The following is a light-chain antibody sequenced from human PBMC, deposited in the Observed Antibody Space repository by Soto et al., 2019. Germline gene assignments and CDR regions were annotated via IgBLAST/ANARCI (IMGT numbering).Light chain of an antibody. CDR3: QQYGSSLT. V-gene: IGKV3-20*01. Sequence: EIVLTQSPGTLSLSPGERATLSCRASQSVSSSYLAWYQQKPGQAPRLLIYGASSRATGIPDRFSGSGSGTDFSLTISRLEPEVLAVYYCQQYGSSLTLGGGTKGDIK. CDR1: QSVSSSY. CDR2: GAS. J-gene: IGKJ4*01.